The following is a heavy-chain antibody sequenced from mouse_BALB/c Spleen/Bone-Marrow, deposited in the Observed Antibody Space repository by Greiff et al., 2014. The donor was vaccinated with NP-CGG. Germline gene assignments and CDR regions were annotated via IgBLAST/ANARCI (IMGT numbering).Heavy chain of an antibody. Sequence: QVQLKESGAELVKPGASVKLSCKASGYTFTSYYMYWVKQRPGQGLEWIGEINPSNGGTNFNEKFKSKATLTVDKSSSTAYMQLSSLTSEASAVYYCTRGGWLAMDYSGQGTSVTVSA. CDR2: INPSNGGT. D-gene: IGHD2-3*01. J-gene: IGHJ4*01. CDR3: TRGGWLAMDY. CDR1: GYTFTSYY. V-gene: IGHV1S81*02.